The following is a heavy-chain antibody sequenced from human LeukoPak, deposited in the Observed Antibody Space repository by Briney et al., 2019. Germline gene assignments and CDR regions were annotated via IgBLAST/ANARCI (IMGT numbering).Heavy chain of an antibody. V-gene: IGHV1-69*04. J-gene: IGHJ4*02. CDR3: ACGDYYDSSGYPMGDY. CDR1: GYTFSSYA. CDR2: IIPILGIA. Sequence: GASVKVSCKASGYTFSSYAISWVRQAPGQGLEWMGRIIPILGIANYAQKFQGRVTITADKSTSTAYMELSSLRSEDTAVYYCACGDYYDSSGYPMGDYWGQGTLVTVSS. D-gene: IGHD3-22*01.